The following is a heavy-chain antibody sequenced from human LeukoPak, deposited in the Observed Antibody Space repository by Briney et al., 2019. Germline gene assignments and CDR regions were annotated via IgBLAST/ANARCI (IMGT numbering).Heavy chain of an antibody. Sequence: KTSETLSLTCTVSGGSIRSYWSWIRQPPGKGLEWIGSIHHSGSTYYNPSLKSRVTMSVDTSKNQFSLKLSSVTAADTAMYYCARDSSSGYYPGLYFQHWGQGTLVTVSS. J-gene: IGHJ1*01. V-gene: IGHV4-38-2*02. CDR3: ARDSSSGYYPGLYFQH. CDR2: IHHSGST. CDR1: GGSIRSY. D-gene: IGHD6-19*01.